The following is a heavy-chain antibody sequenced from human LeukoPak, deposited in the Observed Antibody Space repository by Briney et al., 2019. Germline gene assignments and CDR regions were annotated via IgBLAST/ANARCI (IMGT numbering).Heavy chain of an antibody. J-gene: IGHJ4*02. CDR3: ARHGSYYSGGPSRGYYFDY. CDR2: INHSGST. V-gene: IGHV4-34*01. Sequence: SETLSLTCAVYGGSFSGYYWSWIRQPPGKGLEWIGEINHSGSTNYNPSLKSRVTISVDTSKNQFSLKLSSVTAADTAVYYCARHGSYYSGGPSRGYYFDYWGQGTLVTVSS. CDR1: GGSFSGYY. D-gene: IGHD1-26*01.